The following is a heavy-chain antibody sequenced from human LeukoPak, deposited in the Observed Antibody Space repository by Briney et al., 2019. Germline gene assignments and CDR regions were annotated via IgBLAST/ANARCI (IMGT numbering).Heavy chain of an antibody. CDR3: ARSSGWHLLLLDY. V-gene: IGHV4-39*01. J-gene: IGHJ4*02. CDR1: GGSISSSSYY. Sequence: SETLSLTCTVSGGSISSSSYYWGWIRQPPGKGLEWIGSIYYSGSTYYNPSLKSRVTISVDTSKNQFSLKLNSVTAADTAVYYCARSSGWHLLLLDYWGQGTLVTVSS. D-gene: IGHD6-25*01. CDR2: IYYSGST.